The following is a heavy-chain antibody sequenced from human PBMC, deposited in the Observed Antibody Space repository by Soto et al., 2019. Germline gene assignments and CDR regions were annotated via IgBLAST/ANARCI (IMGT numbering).Heavy chain of an antibody. CDR1: GFSFSNYN. Sequence: EVQLVESGGGLVQPGGSLRLTCAASGFSFSNYNMNWVRQDPGKGLEWVSYISKSSDTIYYADSVRGRFSISRDNGKNSLYLQMDSLRDEDTAVYYCARDAFDYDTTGYHCDYWGQGTLVTVSS. J-gene: IGHJ4*02. CDR2: ISKSSDTI. D-gene: IGHD3-22*01. CDR3: ARDAFDYDTTGYHCDY. V-gene: IGHV3-48*02.